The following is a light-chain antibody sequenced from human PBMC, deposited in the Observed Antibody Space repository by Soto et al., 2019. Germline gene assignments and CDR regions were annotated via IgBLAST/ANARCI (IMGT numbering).Light chain of an antibody. J-gene: IGLJ2*01. Sequence: QSVLTQPPSVSAAPGQKVTISCSGSSSNIGNNYVSWYQQLPGTAPKLLIYDNNKRPSGIPDRFSGSKSGTSATLGITGLQTGDEADYYCGTWDSSLSAAVFGGGIKLTVL. CDR2: DNN. V-gene: IGLV1-51*01. CDR1: SSNIGNNY. CDR3: GTWDSSLSAAV.